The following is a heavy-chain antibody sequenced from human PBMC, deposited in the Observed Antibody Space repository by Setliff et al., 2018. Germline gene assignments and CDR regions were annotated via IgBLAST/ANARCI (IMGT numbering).Heavy chain of an antibody. CDR2: IIPRFATA. V-gene: IGHV1-69*05. D-gene: IGHD2-21*02. CDR1: GPTFSSYA. J-gene: IGHJ6*02. CDR3: ARVGKVTAIHFSYYGMDV. Sequence: SVKVSCKASGPTFSSYAITWVRQAPGQGLEWMGEIIPRFATANYAQKLQGRVTMTTDTSTSTAYMELRSMRSDDTAVYYCARVGKVTAIHFSYYGMDVWGQGTTVTVSS.